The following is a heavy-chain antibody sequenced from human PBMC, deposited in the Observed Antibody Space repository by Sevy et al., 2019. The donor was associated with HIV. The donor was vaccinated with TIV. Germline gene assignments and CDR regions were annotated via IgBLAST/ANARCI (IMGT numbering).Heavy chain of an antibody. V-gene: IGHV3-53*01. J-gene: IGHJ4*02. CDR1: GTSVSSNY. D-gene: IGHD3-22*01. CDR3: ARDLGYDSNGYYPGY. CDR2: LYSGGRT. Sequence: GESLKISCAASGTSVSSNYMSWVRQAPGKGLEWVSVLYSGGRTYYGDSVKGRFTISRDKLKNTLYLQMNSLRAEDTAMYFCARDLGYDSNGYYPGYWGQGTLVTVSS.